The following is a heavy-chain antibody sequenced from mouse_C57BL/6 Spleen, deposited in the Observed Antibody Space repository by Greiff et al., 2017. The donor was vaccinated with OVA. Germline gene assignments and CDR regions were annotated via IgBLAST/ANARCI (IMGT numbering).Heavy chain of an antibody. J-gene: IGHJ2*01. V-gene: IGHV2-2*01. D-gene: IGHD4-1*01. Sequence: VKLMESGPGLVQPSQSLSITCTVSGFSLTSYGVHWVRQSPGKGLEWLGVIWSGGSTDYYAAFISSLSISKDNSKSQVFFKMNSLQADDTAIYYCARNGHAGSDYWGKGTTLTVSS. CDR3: ARNGHAGSDY. CDR2: IWSGGST. CDR1: GFSLTSYG.